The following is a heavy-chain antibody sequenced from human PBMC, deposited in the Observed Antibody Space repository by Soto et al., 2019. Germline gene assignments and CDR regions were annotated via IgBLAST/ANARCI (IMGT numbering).Heavy chain of an antibody. CDR3: ARDPTSAAGDPDY. D-gene: IGHD6-13*01. CDR1: GGTFSSYA. CDR2: SIPIFGTA. Sequence: QVQLVQSGAEVQKPGSSVKVSCKASGGTFSSYAISWVRQAPGQGLEWMGGSIPIFGTANYAQKFQGRVPIPAHESTSTAYMELSSLRSEDTAVYYCARDPTSAAGDPDYWGQGTLVTVSS. J-gene: IGHJ4*02. V-gene: IGHV1-69*01.